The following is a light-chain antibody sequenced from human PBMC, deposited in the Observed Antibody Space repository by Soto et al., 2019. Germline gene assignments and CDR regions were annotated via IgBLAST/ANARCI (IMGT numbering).Light chain of an antibody. CDR2: DAS. CDR3: QHYNSY. V-gene: IGKV1-5*01. Sequence: DIQMTQSPSTLSASVGDRVTITCRASQSISSWLAWYQQKPGKAPKLLIYDASSLESGVPSRFSGTRSGTEFTLTISSLQPDDFATYYCQHYNSYFGGGNKVEIK. J-gene: IGKJ4*01. CDR1: QSISSW.